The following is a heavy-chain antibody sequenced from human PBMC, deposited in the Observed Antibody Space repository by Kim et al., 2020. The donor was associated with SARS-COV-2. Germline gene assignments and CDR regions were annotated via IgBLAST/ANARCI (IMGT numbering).Heavy chain of an antibody. CDR3: AKGRPGVAAAGTDFDY. J-gene: IGHJ4*02. Sequence: SVKGQFTISRDNSKNTLYLQMNSLRAEDTAVYYCAKGRPGVAAAGTDFDYWGQGTLVTVSS. V-gene: IGHV3-23*01. D-gene: IGHD6-13*01.